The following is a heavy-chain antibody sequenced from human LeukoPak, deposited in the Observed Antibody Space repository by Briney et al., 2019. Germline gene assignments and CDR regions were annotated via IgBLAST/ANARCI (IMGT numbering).Heavy chain of an antibody. CDR1: GYTFTSYY. J-gene: IGHJ4*02. CDR2: INPSGGST. V-gene: IGHV1-46*01. D-gene: IGHD3-22*01. CDR3: ARGGGYYDSSGLFDY. Sequence: GASVKVSCKASGYTFTSYYMHWVRQAPGQGLEWMGIINPSGGSTSYAQKFQGRVTKTRDTSTSTVYMELSSLRSEDTAVYYCARGGGYYDSSGLFDYWGQGTLVTVSS.